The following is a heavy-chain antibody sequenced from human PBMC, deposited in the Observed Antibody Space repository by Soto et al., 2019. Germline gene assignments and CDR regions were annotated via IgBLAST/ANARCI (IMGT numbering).Heavy chain of an antibody. CDR2: ISYDGSNK. CDR1: GFTFSSYA. Sequence: QVQLVESGGGVVQPGRSLRLSCAASGFTFSSYAMHWVRQAPGKGLEWVAVISYDGSNKYYADSAKGRFTISRDNYKNTLYLQMNSLRAEDTAVYYCARERDSVLFDYWGQGTLVTVSS. D-gene: IGHD2-21*01. J-gene: IGHJ4*02. V-gene: IGHV3-30-3*01. CDR3: ARERDSVLFDY.